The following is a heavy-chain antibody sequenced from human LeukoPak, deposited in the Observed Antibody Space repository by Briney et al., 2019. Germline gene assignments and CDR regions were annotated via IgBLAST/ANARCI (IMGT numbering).Heavy chain of an antibody. Sequence: SETLSLTCTVSGDSISSSSYYWGWIRQPSGKGLEWIGSIYYSGSTYYNPSLKSRVTISADTSKNQFSLKLTSVTAADTAVYYCARHEGGRYHWGQGTLVTVSS. CDR1: GDSISSSSYY. CDR2: IYYSGST. V-gene: IGHV4-39*01. CDR3: ARHEGGRYH. D-gene: IGHD3-16*01. J-gene: IGHJ5*02.